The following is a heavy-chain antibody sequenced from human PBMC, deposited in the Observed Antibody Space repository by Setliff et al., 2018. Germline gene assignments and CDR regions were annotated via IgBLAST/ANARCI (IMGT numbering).Heavy chain of an antibody. CDR2: ITPIFGTA. Sequence: SVKVSCKASGGTFSGYAFSWVRQAPGEGLEWMGGITPIFGTAHYAEKFQDRVTITADKSTSTVHMEVSSLTSEDTAVYFCARDSVTLGQLERRGGWHYYGMDVWGQGSKVTVSS. CDR1: GGTFSGYA. CDR3: ARDSVTLGQLERRGGWHYYGMDV. V-gene: IGHV1-69*06. D-gene: IGHD1-1*01. J-gene: IGHJ6*02.